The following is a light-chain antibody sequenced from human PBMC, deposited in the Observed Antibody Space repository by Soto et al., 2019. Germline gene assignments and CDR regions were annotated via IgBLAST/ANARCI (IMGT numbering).Light chain of an antibody. CDR3: MQATQFPWT. CDR2: KIS. Sequence: EIVMTQTTLSSGVTLGQPASIYCRSSESLAHSDGNTYLSWLHQRPGQPPRLLIYKISNRFSGVPDRFNGSGAGTDFTLKVRRVEPEDVGTYSCMQATQFPWTFGHGTKLDIK. V-gene: IGKV2-24*01. J-gene: IGKJ1*01. CDR1: ESLAHSDGNTY.